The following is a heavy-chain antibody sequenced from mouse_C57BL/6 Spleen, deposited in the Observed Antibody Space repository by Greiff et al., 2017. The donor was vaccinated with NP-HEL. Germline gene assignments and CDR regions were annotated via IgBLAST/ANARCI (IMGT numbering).Heavy chain of an antibody. CDR3: ARRQGYGDAMDY. CDR1: GFTFSDYG. V-gene: IGHV5-17*01. CDR2: ISSGSSTI. J-gene: IGHJ4*01. D-gene: IGHD2-2*01. Sequence: EVKVVESGGGLVKPGGSLKLSCAASGFTFSDYGMHWVRQAPEKGLEWVAYISSGSSTIYYADTVKGRFTISRDNAKNTLFLQMTSLRSEDTAMYYCARRQGYGDAMDYWGQGTSVTVSS.